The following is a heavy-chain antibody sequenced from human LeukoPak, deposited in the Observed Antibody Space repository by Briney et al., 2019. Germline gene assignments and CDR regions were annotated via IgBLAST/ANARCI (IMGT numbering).Heavy chain of an antibody. CDR2: IYDSGGS. Sequence: SETLSLTCTVSGGSISSYYRSWIRQPPGKGLEWVWYIYDSGGSNYNPPRKSRVPTSVATSRTHFSLRLTSVTAAAPAVYYCARHDYGGWGQVDYWGQGTLVTVSS. V-gene: IGHV4-59*08. CDR1: GGSISSYY. J-gene: IGHJ4*02. CDR3: ARHDYGGWGQVDY. D-gene: IGHD4-23*01.